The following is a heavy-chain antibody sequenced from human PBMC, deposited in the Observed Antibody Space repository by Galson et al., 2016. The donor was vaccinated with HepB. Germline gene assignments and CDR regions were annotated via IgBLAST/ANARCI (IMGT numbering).Heavy chain of an antibody. Sequence: SLRLSCAASGFTFNDAYMNWVRQVPGKGLEWVGRVETKTAGGTTLYAAPVKGRFTISRDDSKSTMYLQMDSLRTEDTGVYYCATEVVLLAAVDYWGQGTLVTVSS. CDR3: ATEVVLLAAVDY. CDR1: GFTFNDAY. CDR2: VETKTAGGTT. V-gene: IGHV3-15*07. D-gene: IGHD2-15*01. J-gene: IGHJ4*02.